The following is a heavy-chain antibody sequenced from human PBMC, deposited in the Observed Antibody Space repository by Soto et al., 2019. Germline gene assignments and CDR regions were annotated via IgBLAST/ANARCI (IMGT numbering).Heavy chain of an antibody. V-gene: IGHV1-69*04. CDR3: ARDRGLGYSSGWHHYYYYGMDV. D-gene: IGHD6-19*01. CDR1: GGTFSSYT. Sequence: SVKVSCKASGGTFSSYTISWVRQAPGQGLEWMGRIIPILGIANYAQKFQGRVTITADKSTSTAYMELSSLRSEDTAVYYCARDRGLGYSSGWHHYYYYGMDVWGQGTTVTVS. CDR2: IIPILGIA. J-gene: IGHJ6*02.